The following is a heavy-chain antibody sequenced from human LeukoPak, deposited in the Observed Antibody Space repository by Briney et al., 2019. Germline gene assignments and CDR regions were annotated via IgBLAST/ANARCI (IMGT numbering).Heavy chain of an antibody. J-gene: IGHJ4*02. CDR2: ISSNGGST. CDR3: VKGYCSSISCYGDY. Sequence: GGSLGLSCSASGFTFSSYAMHWVRQAPRKGLEYVSAISSNGGSTYYADSVKGRFTISRDNSKNTLYLQMSSLRAEDTAVYYCVKGYCSSISCYGDYWGQGTLVTVSS. V-gene: IGHV3-64D*09. CDR1: GFTFSSYA. D-gene: IGHD2-2*01.